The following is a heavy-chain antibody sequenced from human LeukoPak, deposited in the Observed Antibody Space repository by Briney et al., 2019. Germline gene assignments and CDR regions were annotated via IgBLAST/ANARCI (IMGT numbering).Heavy chain of an antibody. D-gene: IGHD4-23*01. J-gene: IGHJ4*02. Sequence: PGGSLRLSCAASGYTFSIYSMNCVRQAPGKGLEWVSSLSSSSSYIYYADSVRGRFTISRDNAKNSLYLQKNSLRAEDTAVYYCARGLTTVVPPTVYGGQGTLVTVPS. CDR1: GYTFSIYS. CDR2: LSSSSSYI. V-gene: IGHV3-21*01. CDR3: ARGLTTVVPPTVY.